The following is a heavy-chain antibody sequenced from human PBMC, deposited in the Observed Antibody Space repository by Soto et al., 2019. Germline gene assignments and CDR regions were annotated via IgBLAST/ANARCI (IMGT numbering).Heavy chain of an antibody. J-gene: IGHJ5*02. V-gene: IGHV3-66*04. D-gene: IGHD2-21*01. Sequence: GGSLRLSCAASGFTFSSNFMSWVRQAPGEGLEWVSLLYTTGSTYYADSVKGRCTISRDNSKNTLYLQMNSLRAEDTAVYYCARQGPLASVISAWGQGTLVTVSS. CDR1: GFTFSSNF. CDR3: ARQGPLASVISA. CDR2: LYTTGST.